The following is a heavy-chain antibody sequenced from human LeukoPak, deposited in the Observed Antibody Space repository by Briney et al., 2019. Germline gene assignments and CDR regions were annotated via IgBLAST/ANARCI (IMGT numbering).Heavy chain of an antibody. Sequence: SETLSLTCAVSGGSFSDFYWNWIRQPPGKGLEWIGSIYYSGSTYYNPSLKSRVTISVDTSKNQFSLKLSSVTAADTAVYYCATVEYSSRRPEDYFDYWGQGTLVTVSS. CDR2: IYYSGST. V-gene: IGHV4-34*01. CDR3: ATVEYSSRRPEDYFDY. D-gene: IGHD6-6*01. J-gene: IGHJ4*02. CDR1: GGSFSDFY.